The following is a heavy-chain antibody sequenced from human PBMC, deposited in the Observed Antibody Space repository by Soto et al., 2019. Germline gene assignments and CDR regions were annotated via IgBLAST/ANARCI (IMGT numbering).Heavy chain of an antibody. CDR2: IYYSGST. Sequence: SVTLPVTCTVSGGSISSYYWSWIRQPPGKGLEWIGYIYYSGSTNYNPSLKSRVTISVDTSKNQFSLKLSSVTAADTAVYYCARRYGGNFDFWGPGTLVTVSS. J-gene: IGHJ4*01. V-gene: IGHV4-59*01. CDR1: GGSISSYY. CDR3: ARRYGGNFDF. D-gene: IGHD1-26*01.